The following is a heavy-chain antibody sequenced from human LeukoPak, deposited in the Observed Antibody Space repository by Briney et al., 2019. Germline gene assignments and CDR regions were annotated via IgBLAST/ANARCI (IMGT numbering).Heavy chain of an antibody. CDR2: IYSGGST. CDR3: ARSYSNHLFGMDV. D-gene: IGHD4-11*01. V-gene: IGHV3-66*01. Sequence: GGSLRLSCVASGFIVSSYYMTWVRQAPGKGPEGVSVIYSGGSTYYADSVKGRVAISRDNSKNTVFLQMSSVRAEDTAVYYCARSYSNHLFGMDVWGQGTTVTVTS. CDR1: GFIVSSYY. J-gene: IGHJ6*02.